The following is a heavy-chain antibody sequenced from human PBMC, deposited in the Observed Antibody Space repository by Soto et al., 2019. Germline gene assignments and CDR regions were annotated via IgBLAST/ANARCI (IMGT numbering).Heavy chain of an antibody. CDR1: GFTFSSYA. Sequence: QVQLVESGGGVVQPGRSLRLSCAASGFTFSSYAMHWVRQAPGKGLEWVAVISYDGSNKYYADSVKGRFTISRDNSKNTLYLQMNSLRAEDMAVYYCARGSWQFDAFDIWGQGTMVTVSS. CDR3: ARGSWQFDAFDI. J-gene: IGHJ3*02. CDR2: ISYDGSNK. D-gene: IGHD6-19*01. V-gene: IGHV3-30-3*01.